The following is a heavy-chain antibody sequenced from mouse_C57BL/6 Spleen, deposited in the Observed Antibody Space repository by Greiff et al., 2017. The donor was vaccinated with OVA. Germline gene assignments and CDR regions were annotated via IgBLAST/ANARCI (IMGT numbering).Heavy chain of an antibody. V-gene: IGHV1-78*01. CDR2: IYPRDGST. Sequence: QVQLQQSDAELVKPGASVKLSCKVSGYTFTDHTIHWMKQRPEQGLEWIGYIYPRDGSTKYNEKFKGKATLTADKSSSTAYMQLNSLTSEDSTVYFCARSSFYYYGSSSFAYWGQGTLVTVSA. CDR1: GYTFTDHT. J-gene: IGHJ3*01. D-gene: IGHD1-1*01. CDR3: ARSSFYYYGSSSFAY.